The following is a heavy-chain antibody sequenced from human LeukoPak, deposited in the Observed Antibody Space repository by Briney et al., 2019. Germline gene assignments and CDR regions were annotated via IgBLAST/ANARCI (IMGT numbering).Heavy chain of an antibody. V-gene: IGHV4-4*07. Sequence: PSETLSLTCAVYGGSFSGYYWSWIRQPAGKGLEWIGRIYTSGSTNYNPSLKSRVTMSVDTSKNQFSLELISVTAADTAVYYCAREGVRGVPNWFDPWGQGTLVTVSS. CDR1: GGSFSGYY. CDR2: IYTSGST. J-gene: IGHJ5*02. CDR3: AREGVRGVPNWFDP. D-gene: IGHD3-10*01.